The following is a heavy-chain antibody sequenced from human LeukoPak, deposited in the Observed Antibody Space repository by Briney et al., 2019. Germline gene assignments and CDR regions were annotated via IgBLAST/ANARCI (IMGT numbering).Heavy chain of an antibody. J-gene: IGHJ6*03. CDR3: ARRRMEMVRGVRLYYYYYMDV. D-gene: IGHD3-10*01. Sequence: SETLSLTCAVYGGSFSGYYWSWIRQPPGKGLEWIGEINHSGSTNYNPSLKSRVTISVDTSKNQFSLKLSSVTAADTAVYYCARRRMEMVRGVRLYYYYYMDVWGKGTTVTISS. CDR2: INHSGST. V-gene: IGHV4-34*01. CDR1: GGSFSGYY.